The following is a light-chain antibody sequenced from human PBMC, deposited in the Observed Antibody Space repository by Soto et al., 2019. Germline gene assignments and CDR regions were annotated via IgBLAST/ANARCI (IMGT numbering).Light chain of an antibody. J-gene: IGKJ1*01. CDR1: QSISTY. CDR2: AAS. Sequence: DIQMTQSPSSLSASVGDRVTITCRASQSISTYLNWYRQKPGKAPHLLIFAASTLQSGVPSRFSGSGSGTEFTLTIRSLQPDDFATYYCQQYSSYLTFGQGTKVDIK. CDR3: QQYSSYLT. V-gene: IGKV1-39*01.